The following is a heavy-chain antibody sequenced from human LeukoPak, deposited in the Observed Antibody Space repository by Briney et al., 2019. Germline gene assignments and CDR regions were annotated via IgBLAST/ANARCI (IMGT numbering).Heavy chain of an antibody. CDR1: GGSFSGYY. D-gene: IGHD3-22*01. Sequence: KPSETLSLTCAVYGGSFSGYYWSWIRQPPGKGLEWIGEINHSGSTNYNPSLKSRVTISVDTSKNQFSLKLSSVTAADTAVYYCAREPQVQGYYYDSSPPFDAFDIWGQGSMVTVSS. CDR2: INHSGST. CDR3: AREPQVQGYYYDSSPPFDAFDI. J-gene: IGHJ3*02. V-gene: IGHV4-34*01.